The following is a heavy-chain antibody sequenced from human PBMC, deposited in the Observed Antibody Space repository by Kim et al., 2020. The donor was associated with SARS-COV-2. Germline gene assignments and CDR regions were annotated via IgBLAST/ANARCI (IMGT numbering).Heavy chain of an antibody. CDR1: GYTFSDFY. V-gene: IGHV1-2*06. Sequence: ASVKVSCKASGYTFSDFYMHWVRQAPGQELEWMGRINPRGGGAEYAQKFQGRISMTRDTSISTAYMYLTRLRSDDTAVYYCARDKRWDCSGGSCYSAYYYTMDVWGQGTTVAV. CDR3: ARDKRWDCSGGSCYSAYYYTMDV. J-gene: IGHJ6*02. CDR2: INPRGGGA. D-gene: IGHD2-15*01.